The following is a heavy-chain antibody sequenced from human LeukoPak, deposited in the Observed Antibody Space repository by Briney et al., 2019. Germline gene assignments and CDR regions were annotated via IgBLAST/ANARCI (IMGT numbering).Heavy chain of an antibody. J-gene: IGHJ5*02. CDR3: ARDRSGDDDFWSSYYTNYFDP. D-gene: IGHD3-3*01. V-gene: IGHV3-48*01. CDR1: GFTFSSYS. Sequence: GGSLRLSCAASGFTFSSYSMNWVRQAPGKGLEWVSYIDSSSGTIYYADSVKGRFTISRDSAKNSLYLQMNSLRAEDTAVYYCARDRSGDDDFWSSYYTNYFDPWGQGTRVTVSS. CDR2: IDSSSGTI.